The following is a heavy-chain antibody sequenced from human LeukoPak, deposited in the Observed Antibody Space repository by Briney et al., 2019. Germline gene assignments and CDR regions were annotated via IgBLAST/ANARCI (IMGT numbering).Heavy chain of an antibody. V-gene: IGHV1-69*13. CDR1: GGTFRRYA. Sequence: SVKVYCKASGGTFRRYAITWVRQAPGKGLEWKGGTIPMINTPKYAQKFQGRVSITADESTSTGYMEVSSLRTEDTAVYYCAIFQGTYGDNENDYWGQGTLVTVSS. D-gene: IGHD4-17*01. J-gene: IGHJ4*02. CDR2: TIPMINTP. CDR3: AIFQGTYGDNENDY.